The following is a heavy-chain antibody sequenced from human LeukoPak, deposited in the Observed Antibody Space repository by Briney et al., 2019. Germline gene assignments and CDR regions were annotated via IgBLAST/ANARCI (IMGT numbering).Heavy chain of an antibody. CDR3: TTGPALDDNHSSADY. CDR2: IKSKTDGITT. CDR1: GFTFSNAW. Sequence: GGSLRLSCAASGFTFSNAWMSWVRQAPGKGLEWVGRIKSKTDGITTDYAAPVKGRFTISRDDSKNTLYLQMNSLKTGHRAVYYCTTGPALDDNHSSADYGGQGTLVTVSS. D-gene: IGHD3-22*01. J-gene: IGHJ4*02. V-gene: IGHV3-15*01.